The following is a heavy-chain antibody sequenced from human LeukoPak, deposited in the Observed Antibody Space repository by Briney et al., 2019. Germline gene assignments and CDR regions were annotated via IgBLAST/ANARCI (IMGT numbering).Heavy chain of an antibody. CDR3: AIGGSTSPVRLGGQYYFDY. CDR1: GGTFSSYA. D-gene: IGHD2-2*01. V-gene: IGHV1-69*06. CDR2: IIPIFGTA. J-gene: IGHJ4*02. Sequence: ASVKVSCKASGGTFSSYAISWVRQAPVQGLEWMGRIIPIFGTANYAQKFQGRVTITADKSTSTAYMGLSSLRSEDTAVYYCAIGGSTSPVRLGGQYYFDYWGQGTLVTVS.